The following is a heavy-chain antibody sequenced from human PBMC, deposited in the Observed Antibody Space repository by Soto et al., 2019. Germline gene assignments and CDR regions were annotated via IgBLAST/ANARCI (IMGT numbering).Heavy chain of an antibody. D-gene: IGHD3-9*01. V-gene: IGHV4-61*01. Sequence: TSETLSLTCTVSGGSVSSGSYYWSWIRQPPGKGLEWIGYIYYSGSTNYNPSLKSRVTISVDTSKNQFSLKLSSVTAADTAVYYCARVRYYDILTGYSFDYWGQGTLVTVSS. CDR2: IYYSGST. J-gene: IGHJ4*02. CDR1: GGSVSSGSYY. CDR3: ARVRYYDILTGYSFDY.